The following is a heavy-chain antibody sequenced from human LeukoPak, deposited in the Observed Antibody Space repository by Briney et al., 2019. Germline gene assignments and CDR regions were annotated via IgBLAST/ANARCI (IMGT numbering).Heavy chain of an antibody. CDR1: GGSFSGYY. D-gene: IGHD3-22*01. J-gene: IGHJ1*01. Sequence: SETLSLTCAVYGGSFSGYYWSWVRHPPGKGLEWIGEINHSGSTNYNPSLKSRVTISVDTSKNQFSLKLSSVTAADEAVYYCARSSSDYYYLQFRHWGQGTLVTV. CDR3: ARSSSDYYYLQFRH. CDR2: INHSGST. V-gene: IGHV4-34*01.